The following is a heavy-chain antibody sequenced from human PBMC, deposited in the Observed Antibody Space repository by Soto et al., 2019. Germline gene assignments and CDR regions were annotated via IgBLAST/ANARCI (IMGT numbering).Heavy chain of an antibody. CDR1: GGSISRGDYY. V-gene: IGHV4-30-4*01. CDR2: IYYSGSP. Sequence: SETRSLTCTVSGGSISRGDYYWSWIREPPGKGLEWIGYIYYSGSPYYNPSLKSRVTISVDTSKNLFSLKLSSVTAADTAVYYCARVVGYYDSSGYYYQNNYFDYWGQGTLVTVSS. CDR3: ARVVGYYDSSGYYYQNNYFDY. D-gene: IGHD3-22*01. J-gene: IGHJ4*02.